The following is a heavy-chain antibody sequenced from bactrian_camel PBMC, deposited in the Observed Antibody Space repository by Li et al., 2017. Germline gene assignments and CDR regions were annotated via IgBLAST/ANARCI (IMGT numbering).Heavy chain of an antibody. CDR3: AASLDYSGSWYASYNYNY. CDR2: VRTGSGST. J-gene: IGHJ4*01. D-gene: IGHD6*01. CDR1: GYTYSSYC. V-gene: IGHV3S40*01. Sequence: VQLVESGGGSVQAGGSLRLSCAASGYTYSSYCMGWFRQAPGKEREGVAAVRTGSGSTYYADSVKGRFTISRDNAKNTVYLQMNSLKPEDTAMYYCAASLDYSGSWYASYNYNYWGQGTQVTVS.